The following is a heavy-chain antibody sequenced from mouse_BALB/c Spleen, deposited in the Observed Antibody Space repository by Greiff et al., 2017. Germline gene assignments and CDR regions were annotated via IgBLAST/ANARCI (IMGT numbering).Heavy chain of an antibody. CDR3: ARGNFIWDLYY. CDR2: ISSGSSTI. J-gene: IGHJ2*01. CDR1: GFTFSSFG. D-gene: IGHD4-1*01. Sequence: EVMLVESGGGLVQPGGSRKLSCAASGFTFSSFGMHCVRQAPEKGLEWVAYISSGSSTIYYADTVKGRFTISRDNPKNTLFLQMTSLRSEDTAMYYCARGNFIWDLYYWGQGTTLTVSS. V-gene: IGHV5-17*02.